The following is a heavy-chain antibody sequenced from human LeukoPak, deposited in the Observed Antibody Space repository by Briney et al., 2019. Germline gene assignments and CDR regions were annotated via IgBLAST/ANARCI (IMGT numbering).Heavy chain of an antibody. CDR2: IYPGDSDT. D-gene: IGHD2-21*01. J-gene: IGHJ5*02. Sequence: GESLKISCKGSGYSFTSYWIGWVRQMPGKGLEWMGIIYPGDSDTKYSPSFQGQVTISADKSISTAYLQWSSLKASDTAMYYCARLPFCGGDCYPNWFDPWGQGTLVTVSS. V-gene: IGHV5-51*01. CDR1: GYSFTSYW. CDR3: ARLPFCGGDCYPNWFDP.